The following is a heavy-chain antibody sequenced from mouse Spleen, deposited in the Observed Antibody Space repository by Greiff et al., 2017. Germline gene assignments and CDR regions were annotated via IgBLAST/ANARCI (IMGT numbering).Heavy chain of an antibody. J-gene: IGHJ2*01. CDR3: ARDDYDVGY. CDR2: IYPGDGDT. D-gene: IGHD2-4*01. CDR1: GYTFTSYW. Sequence: QVTLKESGAELARPGASVKLSCKASGYTFTSYWMQWVKQRPGQGLEWIGAIYPGDGDTRYTQKFKGKATLTADKSSSTAYMQLSSLASEDSAVYYCARDDYDVGYWGQGTTLTVSS. V-gene: IGHV1-87*01.